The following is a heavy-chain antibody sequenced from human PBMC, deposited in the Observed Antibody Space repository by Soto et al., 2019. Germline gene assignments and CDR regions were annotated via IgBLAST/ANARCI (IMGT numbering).Heavy chain of an antibody. CDR2: ISGSGGST. Sequence: EVQLLESGGGLVQPGGSLRLSCAASGFTFSSYAMSWVRQAPGKGLEWVSAISGSGGSTYYADSVKGRFTISRDNSKHTLYLQMHSLRAEDTAVYYCAKESGRRPYYDFWGGYLDCWGQGTLVTVSS. J-gene: IGHJ4*02. CDR3: AKESGRRPYYDFWGGYLDC. D-gene: IGHD3-3*01. CDR1: GFTFSSYA. V-gene: IGHV3-23*01.